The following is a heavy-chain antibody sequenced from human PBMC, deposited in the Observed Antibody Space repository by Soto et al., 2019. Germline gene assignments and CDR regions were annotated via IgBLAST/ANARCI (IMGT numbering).Heavy chain of an antibody. CDR3: GRDQSTSWSVNYYGMDV. Sequence: GGSLRLSCAASGFIVSSNYMSWVRQAPGKGLEWVAVIYSGGSTYYADSVKGRFTISRDNSKNTLYLQMNTLRAEDTAVYYCGRDQSTSWSVNYYGMDVWGQGTTVTVSS. CDR2: IYSGGST. V-gene: IGHV3-53*01. D-gene: IGHD6-13*01. CDR1: GFIVSSNY. J-gene: IGHJ6*02.